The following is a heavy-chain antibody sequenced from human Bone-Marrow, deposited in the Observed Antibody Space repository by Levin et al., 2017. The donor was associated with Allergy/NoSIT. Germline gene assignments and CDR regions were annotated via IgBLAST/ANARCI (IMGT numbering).Heavy chain of an antibody. V-gene: IGHV3-23*01. CDR1: GFIFRNYA. CDR3: AGYDTSAYHSPFDY. J-gene: IGHJ4*02. Sequence: GASVKVSCAASGFIFRNYAMNWVRQAPGKGLEWVSPISGSGGNTHYADSVKGRFTISRDNSKNTLYLQMNSLRVEDTAVYYCAGYDTSAYHSPFDYWGQGTLVTVSS. CDR2: ISGSGGNT. D-gene: IGHD3-22*01.